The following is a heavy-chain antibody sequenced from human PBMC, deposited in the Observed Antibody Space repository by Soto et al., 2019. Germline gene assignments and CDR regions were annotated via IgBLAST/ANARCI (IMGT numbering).Heavy chain of an antibody. CDR3: ARSDNGGIGYYYGMDV. CDR2: MNHSGST. Sequence: QVQLQQWGAGLLKPSETLSLTCAVYDGSFSGYYWSWIRQPPGKGLEWIGEMNHSGSTNYNPSLNSQLTISIDTSKSQFSLKLSSVTASDTAVYYCARSDNGGIGYYYGMDVWGQGTTVIVSS. D-gene: IGHD4-17*01. CDR1: DGSFSGYY. J-gene: IGHJ6*02. V-gene: IGHV4-34*01.